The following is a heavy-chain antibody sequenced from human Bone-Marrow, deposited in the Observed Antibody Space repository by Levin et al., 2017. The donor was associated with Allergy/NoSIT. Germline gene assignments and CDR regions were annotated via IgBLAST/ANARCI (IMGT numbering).Heavy chain of an antibody. Sequence: GGSLRLSCAASGFTFSSYGFHWVRQAPGKGLEWVAVISYDGNDKEYADSVKGRFTISRDKSKNMVYLQMDSLRPDDTAVYYCARIYNSYYMDVWGKGTTVTVSS. CDR3: ARIYNSYYMDV. V-gene: IGHV3-30*03. CDR1: GFTFSSYG. J-gene: IGHJ6*03. CDR2: ISYDGNDK. D-gene: IGHD5-24*01.